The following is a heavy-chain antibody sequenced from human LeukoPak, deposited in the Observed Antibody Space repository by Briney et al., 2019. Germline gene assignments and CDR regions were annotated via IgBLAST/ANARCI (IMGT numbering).Heavy chain of an antibody. D-gene: IGHD1-26*01. J-gene: IGHJ6*02. CDR1: GFTFSSYW. V-gene: IGHV3-74*01. CDR2: INSDGSST. CDR3: ARVGEWELAGYYYYGMDV. Sequence: GGSLRLSCAASGFTFSSYWMHWVRQAPGKGLVWVSRINSDGSSTSYADSVKGRFTISRDSAKNTLYLQMNSLRAEDTAVYYCARVGEWELAGYYYYGMDVWGQGTTVTVSS.